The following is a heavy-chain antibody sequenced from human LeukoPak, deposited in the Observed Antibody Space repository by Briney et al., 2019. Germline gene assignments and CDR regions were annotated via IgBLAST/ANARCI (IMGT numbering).Heavy chain of an antibody. CDR1: GFTFSTYG. CDR3: ARGKSVDGCLFDY. Sequence: PGGSLRLSCAASGFTFSTYGMHWVRQAPGKGLEWVAIIWNDASNIYYADSVRGRFTISRDNSKNTMYLQMNSLRAEDTAVYYCARGKSVDGCLFDYWGQGTLVTVSS. D-gene: IGHD6-19*01. J-gene: IGHJ4*02. CDR2: IWNDASNI. V-gene: IGHV3-33*01.